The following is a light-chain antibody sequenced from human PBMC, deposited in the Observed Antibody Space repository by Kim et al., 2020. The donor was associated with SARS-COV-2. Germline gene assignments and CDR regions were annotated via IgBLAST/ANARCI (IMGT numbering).Light chain of an antibody. CDR1: KLGDKY. J-gene: IGLJ2*01. CDR2: QDD. V-gene: IGLV3-1*01. Sequence: SYELTQPPSVTVSPGQTTTITCSGEKLGDKYVSWYQQRPGQSPVLVLFQDDKRPSGISERFSGSNSGNTATLTISGTQALDEGDYFCQAWDSVDFGGGTQLTVL. CDR3: QAWDSVD.